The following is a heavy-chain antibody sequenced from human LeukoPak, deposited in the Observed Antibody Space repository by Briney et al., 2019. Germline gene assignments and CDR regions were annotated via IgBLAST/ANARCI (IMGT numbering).Heavy chain of an antibody. CDR3: AKSIFGAVGLDY. CDR2: IRSDGSNK. J-gene: IGHJ4*02. CDR1: GFTFRSYV. Sequence: GGSLRLSCAASGFTFRSYVMHWVRQAPGKGLDWVAFIRSDGSNKYYTDSVKGRFTISRDNSKNTLYLQMNTLRTEDTAVYYCAKSIFGAVGLDYWGQGTLVTVSS. V-gene: IGHV3-30*02. D-gene: IGHD3-3*01.